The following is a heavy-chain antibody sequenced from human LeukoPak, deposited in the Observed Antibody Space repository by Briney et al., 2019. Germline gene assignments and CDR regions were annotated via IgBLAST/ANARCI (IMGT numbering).Heavy chain of an antibody. CDR1: GYTLTELS. CDR3: ATDRRRRDGYNWCY. CDR2: FDPEDGET. Sequence: VASVKVSCKVSGYTLTELSMHWVRQAPGKGLEWMGGFDPEDGETIYAQKFQGRVTMTEDTSTDTAYMELSSLRSEDTAVYYCATDRRRRDGYNWCYWGQGTLVTVSS. D-gene: IGHD5-24*01. J-gene: IGHJ4*02. V-gene: IGHV1-24*01.